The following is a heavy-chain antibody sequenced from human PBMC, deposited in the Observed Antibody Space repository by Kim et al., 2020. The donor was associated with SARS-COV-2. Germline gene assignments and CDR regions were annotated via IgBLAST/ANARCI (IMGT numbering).Heavy chain of an antibody. V-gene: IGHV3-23*01. CDR3: AKGRELAAAAWFDP. Sequence: ADSVKGRFPISRYNSKNTLDLQMNSLRAEDTAVYYCAKGRELAAAAWFDPWGQGTLVTVSS. D-gene: IGHD6-13*01. J-gene: IGHJ5*02.